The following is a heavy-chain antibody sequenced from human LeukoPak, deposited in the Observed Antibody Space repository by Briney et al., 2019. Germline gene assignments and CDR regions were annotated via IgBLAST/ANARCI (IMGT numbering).Heavy chain of an antibody. CDR2: ISGSGGST. CDR3: AKLRILTGHYYFDY. J-gene: IGHJ4*02. V-gene: IGHV3-23*01. Sequence: GGSLRLSCAASGLTFSNYAMSWVRQAPWKGLEWVSVISGSGGSTYYADSVKGRFTISRDNSKNTLYLQMNSLRAEDTAVYYCAKLRILTGHYYFDYWGQGTLLTVSS. CDR1: GLTFSNYA. D-gene: IGHD3-9*01.